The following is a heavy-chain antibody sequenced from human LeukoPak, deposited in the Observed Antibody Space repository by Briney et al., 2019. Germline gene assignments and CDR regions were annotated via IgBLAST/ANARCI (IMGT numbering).Heavy chain of an antibody. CDR1: GSPFHNYW. V-gene: IGHV3-7*01. Sequence: GGSLRLSCAASGSPFHNYWMTWVRQAPGKGLEGVANINQDDNEKYYLDSVRGRFTISRDNAETSLFLQMTSLRVEDTAIYYCARGLYGSGRRSLMAHWGPGTLVAVSS. D-gene: IGHD3-10*01. J-gene: IGHJ4*02. CDR2: INQDDNEK. CDR3: ARGLYGSGRRSLMAH.